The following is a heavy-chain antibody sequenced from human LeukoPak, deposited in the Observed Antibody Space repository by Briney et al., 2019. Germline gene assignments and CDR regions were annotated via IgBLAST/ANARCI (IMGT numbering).Heavy chain of an antibody. D-gene: IGHD6-13*01. Sequence: SETLSLTCTVYGGSISSSSYYWGWIRQPPGKGLEWIGSIYYSGSTYYNPSLKSRVTISVDTSKNQFSLKLSSVTAADTAVYYCARQSSWSLHWFDPWGQGTLVTVSS. CDR2: IYYSGST. CDR1: GGSISSSSYY. CDR3: ARQSSWSLHWFDP. J-gene: IGHJ5*02. V-gene: IGHV4-39*01.